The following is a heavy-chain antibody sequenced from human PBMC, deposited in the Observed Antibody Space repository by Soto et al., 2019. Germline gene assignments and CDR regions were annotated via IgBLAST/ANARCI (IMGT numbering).Heavy chain of an antibody. CDR1: GYSLTDNG. J-gene: IGHJ6*03. CDR2: SSTDSGKA. V-gene: IGHV1-8*01. D-gene: IGHD2-8*01. Sequence: QAYLEQSGAEVKKPGASVKVSCKASGYSLTDNGITWVRQASGQGLEYVGWSSTDSGKADYAQKFQGRVTMTKDASINTVYMELSSLRSDDTAVYYCARVYGYYYYYMDVWGKGTTVTVSS. CDR3: ARVYGYYYYYMDV.